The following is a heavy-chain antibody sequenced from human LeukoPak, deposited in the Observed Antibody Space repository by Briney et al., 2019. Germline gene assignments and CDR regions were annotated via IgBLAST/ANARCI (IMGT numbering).Heavy chain of an antibody. CDR2: INPSGGST. D-gene: IGHD6-19*01. CDR1: GYTFTGYY. V-gene: IGHV1-46*01. CDR3: ARIGVAGTPSWD. J-gene: IGHJ4*02. Sequence: GASVKVSCKASGYTFTGYYMHWVRQAPGQGLEWMGIINPSGGSTSYAQKFQGRVTMTRDTSTSTVYMELSSLRSEDTAVYYCARIGVAGTPSWDWGQGTLVTVSS.